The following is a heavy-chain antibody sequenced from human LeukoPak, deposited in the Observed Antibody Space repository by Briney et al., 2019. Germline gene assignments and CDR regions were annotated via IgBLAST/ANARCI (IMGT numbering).Heavy chain of an antibody. J-gene: IGHJ4*02. Sequence: PGGSLRLSCAASGFIYSSYAMGWVRQAPGKGLEWVSKVGGSGLSAYYADFVKGRFTISRDNSKNTLYLQMNSLRAEDTAVYYCARESLNDYWGQGTLVTVSS. CDR3: ARESLNDY. CDR1: GFIYSSYA. V-gene: IGHV3-23*01. CDR2: VGGSGLSA.